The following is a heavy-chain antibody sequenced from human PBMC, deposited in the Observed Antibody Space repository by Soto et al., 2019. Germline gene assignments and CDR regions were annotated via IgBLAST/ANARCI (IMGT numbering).Heavy chain of an antibody. CDR3: ARDLEVPYYNFWSGYPPGVSAYYYGMDV. V-gene: IGHV1-18*04. CDR2: ISAYNGNT. CDR1: GYTFTSYG. D-gene: IGHD3-3*01. Sequence: ASVKVSCKASGYTFTSYGISWVRQAPGQGLEWMGWISAYNGNTNYAQKLQGRVTMTRDTSTSTAYMELRSLRSDDTAVYYCARDLEVPYYNFWSGYPPGVSAYYYGMDVWGQGTTVTVSS. J-gene: IGHJ6*02.